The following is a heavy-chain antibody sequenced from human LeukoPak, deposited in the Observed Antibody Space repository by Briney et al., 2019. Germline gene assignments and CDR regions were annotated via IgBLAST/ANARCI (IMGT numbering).Heavy chain of an antibody. CDR1: GFTFSSNA. J-gene: IGHJ4*02. V-gene: IGHV3-23*01. Sequence: GGSLRLSCAASGFTFSSNAMNWARQAPGKGLEWVSTISGSAGETYYADSLKGRFTISRDNSKNTLYLQMNNLRAEDTAVYYCAKDPTYYSGSYFDSWGQGTLVTVSS. D-gene: IGHD5-12*01. CDR2: ISGSAGET. CDR3: AKDPTYYSGSYFDS.